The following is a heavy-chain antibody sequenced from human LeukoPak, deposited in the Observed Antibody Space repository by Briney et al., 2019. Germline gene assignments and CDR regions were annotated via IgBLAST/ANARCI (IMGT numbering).Heavy chain of an antibody. J-gene: IGHJ4*02. D-gene: IGHD4-17*01. CDR1: GGSINSASNY. CDR2: IYYSGST. CDR3: AGDYGDYYFDY. V-gene: IGHV4-39*07. Sequence: PSETLSLTCTVSGGSINSASNYWGWIRQPPGKGLEWIGSIYYSGSTSYNPSLKSRVTISVDTSKNQFSLRLSSVTAADTAVYFCAGDYGDYYFDYWGQGTLVTVSS.